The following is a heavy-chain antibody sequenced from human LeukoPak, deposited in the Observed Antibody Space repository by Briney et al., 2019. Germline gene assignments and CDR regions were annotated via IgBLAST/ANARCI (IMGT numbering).Heavy chain of an antibody. CDR2: IYYSGNT. D-gene: IGHD3-3*01. V-gene: IGHV4-59*08. Sequence: SETLSLTCTVSGGSMTTYYWSWIRQPPGKGLEWIGYIYYSGNTNYNPSLNSRVTISLDTSKKQFSLKLSSVTAADTAVYYCARGGHYDYDMDVWGKGTTVTVSS. CDR1: GGSMTTYY. J-gene: IGHJ6*03. CDR3: ARGGHYDYDMDV.